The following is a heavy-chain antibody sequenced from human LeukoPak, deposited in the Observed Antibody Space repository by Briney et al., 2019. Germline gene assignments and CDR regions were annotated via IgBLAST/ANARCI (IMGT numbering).Heavy chain of an antibody. CDR3: ARDKRHSYGRYFAH. CDR2: IQFTGNS. J-gene: IGHJ4*02. Sequence: SETLSLTCSVSGDSISTYHWNWIRKPPGKGLEWIAYIQFTGNSKYNPSPKSRATMSVDTSKNQVVLNLSSVPAADTAVYYCARDKRHSYGRYFAHWGQGMLVTVSS. V-gene: IGHV4-59*01. D-gene: IGHD5-18*01. CDR1: GDSISTYH.